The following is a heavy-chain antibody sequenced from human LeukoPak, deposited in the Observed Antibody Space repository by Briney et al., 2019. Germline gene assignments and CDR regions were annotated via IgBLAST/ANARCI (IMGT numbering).Heavy chain of an antibody. CDR3: AHRLGAPGHFDY. V-gene: IGHV2-5*02. D-gene: IGHD3-16*01. CDR1: GFSLSTNGVG. CDR2: IYWDDDK. J-gene: IGHJ4*02. Sequence: ESGPTLVKPTQTLTLTCTFSGFSLSTNGVGVGWIRQPPGKAPEWLALIYWDDDKRYSPSLKSRLTITKDASKNHVVLTMTNMDPVDTATYYCAHRLGAPGHFDYWGQGTLVTVSS.